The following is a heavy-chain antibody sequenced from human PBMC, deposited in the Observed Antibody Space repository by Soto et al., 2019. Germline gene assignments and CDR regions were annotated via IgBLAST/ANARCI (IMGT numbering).Heavy chain of an antibody. Sequence: QVQLVQSGAEVKKPGSSVKVSCKASGGTFSSYAISWVRQAPGQGLEWMGGIIPVYGAANSAQKFQGSVTITADKSTTTAYMELSSLTSEDTAVYYCARDWVGGSWYFDLWGRGTLVTVSS. CDR2: IIPVYGAA. CDR1: GGTFSSYA. CDR3: ARDWVGGSWYFDL. V-gene: IGHV1-69*06. D-gene: IGHD3-16*01. J-gene: IGHJ2*01.